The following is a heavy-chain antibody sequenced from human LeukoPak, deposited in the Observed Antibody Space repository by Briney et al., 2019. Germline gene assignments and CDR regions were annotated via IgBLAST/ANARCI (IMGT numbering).Heavy chain of an antibody. CDR3: ARGDNYYDSSGYFDY. J-gene: IGHJ4*02. D-gene: IGHD3-22*01. CDR2: ISAYNGNT. Sequence: ASVKVSCKASGYTFTSYGISWVRQAPGQGLEWMGWISAYNGNTNYAQKFQGRVTMTTDTSTSTAYMELRSLRSDDTAVYYCARGDNYYDSSGYFDYWGQGTLVTVSS. CDR1: GYTFTSYG. V-gene: IGHV1-18*01.